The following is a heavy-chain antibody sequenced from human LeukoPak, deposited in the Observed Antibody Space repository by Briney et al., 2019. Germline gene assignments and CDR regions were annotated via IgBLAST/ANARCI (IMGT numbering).Heavy chain of an antibody. J-gene: IGHJ4*02. D-gene: IGHD3-9*01. CDR1: GFTFSSYG. Sequence: QSGGSLRLSCAASGFTFSSYGMHWVRQAPRKGLEWVAFIRYDGSNKYYADSVKGRFTISRDNSKNTLYLQMNSLRAEDTAVYYCARPDILTGSYFDYWGQGTLVTVSS. CDR3: ARPDILTGSYFDY. CDR2: IRYDGSNK. V-gene: IGHV3-30*02.